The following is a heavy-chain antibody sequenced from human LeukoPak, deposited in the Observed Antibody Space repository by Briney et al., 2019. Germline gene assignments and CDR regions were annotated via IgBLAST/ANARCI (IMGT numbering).Heavy chain of an antibody. CDR1: GYTFTSCG. J-gene: IGHJ4*02. CDR3: ARGDVIVGATTNDY. D-gene: IGHD1-26*01. CDR2: ISAYNGNT. V-gene: IGHV1-18*01. Sequence: ASVKVSCKASGYTFTSCGISWVRHAPGQGLEWMGWISAYNGNTNYAQKLQGRVTMTTDTSTSTAYMGLRSLRSDDTAVYYCARGDVIVGATTNDYWGQGTLVTVSS.